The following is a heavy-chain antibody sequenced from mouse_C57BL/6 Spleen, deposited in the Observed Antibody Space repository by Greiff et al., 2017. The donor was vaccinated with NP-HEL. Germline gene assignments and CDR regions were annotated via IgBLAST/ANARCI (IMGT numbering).Heavy chain of an antibody. J-gene: IGHJ2*01. CDR2: ISYRGST. D-gene: IGHD2-10*01. V-gene: IGHV3-1*01. Sequence: EVKLLESGPGMVKPSQSLSLTCTVTGYSITSGYDWHWIRHFPGNKLEWMGYISYRGSTNYNPSLKSRISITHDTSKNHFFLKLNSVTTEDTATYYCARGGLLHYFDYWGQGTTLTVSS. CDR3: ARGGLLHYFDY. CDR1: GYSITSGYD.